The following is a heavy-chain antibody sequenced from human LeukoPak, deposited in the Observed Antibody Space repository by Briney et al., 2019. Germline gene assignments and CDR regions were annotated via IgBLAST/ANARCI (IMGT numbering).Heavy chain of an antibody. CDR2: ISGRGGSI. J-gene: IGHJ4*02. CDR1: GFTFNNYA. Sequence: GGSVRLSCAASGFTFNNYAMTWVRQAPGKGLEWVSGISGRGGSIYYSVKGRVSVSRDNSTNTLYLQINSLRAEDTAVYYWAKAGEYCPDGSCYSENYYFDYWGQGTLVTVSS. D-gene: IGHD2-15*01. V-gene: IGHV3-23*01. CDR3: AKAGEYCPDGSCYSENYYFDY.